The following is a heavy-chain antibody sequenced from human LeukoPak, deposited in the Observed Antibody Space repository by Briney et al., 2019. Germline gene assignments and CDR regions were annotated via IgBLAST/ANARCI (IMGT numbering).Heavy chain of an antibody. Sequence: PGGSLRLSCAASGFTFNKYAMSWGRQAPGKGLEWVSSLSGSGGNTYYADSVKGRFTISRDNSKNTVYLQMNSLRAGDTAVYYCAKDPYGTRYFDYWGQGTLVTVSS. CDR2: LSGSGGNT. J-gene: IGHJ4*02. D-gene: IGHD2-2*01. CDR3: AKDPYGTRYFDY. V-gene: IGHV3-23*01. CDR1: GFTFNKYA.